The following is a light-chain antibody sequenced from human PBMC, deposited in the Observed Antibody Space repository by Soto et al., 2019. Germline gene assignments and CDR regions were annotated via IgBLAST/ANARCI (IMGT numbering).Light chain of an antibody. J-gene: IGKJ3*01. CDR3: QNYKSAPFT. CDR2: AAS. V-gene: IGKV1-27*01. Sequence: DIQMTQSPSSLSASVGDRVTISCRASQGISNYLAWYQQKPGKVPKVLIYAASALPSGVPSRFSGSGSGTDFTITISSMQPEDVATYYCQNYKSAPFTFGPGTKVDIK. CDR1: QGISNY.